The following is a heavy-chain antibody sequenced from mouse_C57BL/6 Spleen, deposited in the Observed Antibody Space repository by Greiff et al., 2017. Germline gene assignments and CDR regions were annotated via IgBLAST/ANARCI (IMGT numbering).Heavy chain of an antibody. CDR3: ARGDYGSSYGY. Sequence: ESGPGLVKPSQSLSLTCSVTGYSITSGYYWNWIRQFPGNKLEWMGYISYDGSNNYNPSLKNRISITRDTSKNQFFLKLNSVTTEDTATYYCARGDYGSSYGYWGQGTTLTVSS. CDR2: ISYDGSN. J-gene: IGHJ2*01. CDR1: GYSITSGYY. D-gene: IGHD1-1*01. V-gene: IGHV3-6*01.